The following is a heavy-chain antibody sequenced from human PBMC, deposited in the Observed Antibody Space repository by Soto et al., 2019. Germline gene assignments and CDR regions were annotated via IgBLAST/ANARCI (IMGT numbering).Heavy chain of an antibody. D-gene: IGHD1-26*01. V-gene: IGHV4-59*01. J-gene: IGHJ5*02. CDR3: ARVDLWELLPNWFDP. CDR2: IYYSGST. CDR1: GGSISTYY. Sequence: SETLPLTCTASGGSISTYYWSWIRQPLGEGLEWIGYIYYSGSTNYNASLKSRFTISVDSSKNQFSLKLSSVTAADTAVYYCARVDLWELLPNWFDPWGQGTLVTVS.